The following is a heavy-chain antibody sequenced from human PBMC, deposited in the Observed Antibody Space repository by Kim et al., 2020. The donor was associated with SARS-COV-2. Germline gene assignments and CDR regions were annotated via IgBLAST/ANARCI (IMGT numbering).Heavy chain of an antibody. CDR1: GGSISSYY. V-gene: IGHV4-59*13. Sequence: SETLSLTCTVSGGSISSYYWNWIRQPPGKGLEWIGYIDYSGSTNYNPSLKSRVTISVDTSKNQFSLKLTSVTAADTAVYYCARSYIYGSLHTPYYGMDVWGQGTTVTVSS. CDR2: IDYSGST. D-gene: IGHD5-18*01. J-gene: IGHJ6*02. CDR3: ARSYIYGSLHTPYYGMDV.